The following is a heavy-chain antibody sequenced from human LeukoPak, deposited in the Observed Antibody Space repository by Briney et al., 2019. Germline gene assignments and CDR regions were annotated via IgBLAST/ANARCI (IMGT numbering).Heavy chain of an antibody. J-gene: IGHJ4*02. Sequence: PSETLSLTCTVSGGSISSYYWSWIRQPPGKGLEWIGEINHSGSTNYNPSLKSRVTISVDTSKNQFSLRLSSVTAADTAVYHCARAPIRAGGVIVFDYWGQGTLVTVSS. CDR3: ARAPIRAGGVIVFDY. CDR2: INHSGST. V-gene: IGHV4-34*01. CDR1: GGSISSYY. D-gene: IGHD3-16*02.